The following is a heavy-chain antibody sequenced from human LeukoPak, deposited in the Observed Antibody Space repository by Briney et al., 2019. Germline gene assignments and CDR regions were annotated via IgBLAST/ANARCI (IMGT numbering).Heavy chain of an antibody. D-gene: IGHD6-13*01. CDR2: INHSGST. CDR1: GGSFSGYY. J-gene: IGHJ4*02. CDR3: ARVSSSWFGDYFDY. V-gene: IGHV4-34*01. Sequence: PSETLSLTCAVYGGSFSGYYWSWIRQPPGKGLEWIGEINHSGSTNYNPSLKSRVTISVDTSKNQFSLKLSSVTAADTAVYYCARVSSSWFGDYFDYWGQGTLVTVSP.